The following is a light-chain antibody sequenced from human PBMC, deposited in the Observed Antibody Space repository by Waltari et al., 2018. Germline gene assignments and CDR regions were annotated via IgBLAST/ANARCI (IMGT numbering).Light chain of an antibody. Sequence: DIVLTQSPATLSLSPGERGTLSCRASQSVSGSLAWYQQKPGQAPRLLIYGASNRATDIPDRFSGSGSGTDFTLTISSLEPEDFAVYYCQQFYNWPFTFGPGTKLDI. J-gene: IGKJ3*01. CDR3: QQFYNWPFT. CDR2: GAS. CDR1: QSVSGS. V-gene: IGKV3-15*01.